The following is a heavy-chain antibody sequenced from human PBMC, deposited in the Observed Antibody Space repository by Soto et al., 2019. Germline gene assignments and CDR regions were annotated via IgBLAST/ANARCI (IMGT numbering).Heavy chain of an antibody. Sequence: SETLSLTCTVSGGSISSGGYYWSWIRQHPGKGLEWIGYIYYSGSTYYNTSLKNRVTISVDTSKNQFSLELSSVTAADTALYYCATIYGDYGLDFDYWGQGTLVTVSS. CDR2: IYYSGST. CDR3: ATIYGDYGLDFDY. V-gene: IGHV4-31*03. CDR1: GGSISSGGYY. D-gene: IGHD4-17*01. J-gene: IGHJ4*02.